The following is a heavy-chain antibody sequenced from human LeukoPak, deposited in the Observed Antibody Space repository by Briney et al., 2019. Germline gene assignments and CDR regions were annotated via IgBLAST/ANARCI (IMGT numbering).Heavy chain of an antibody. CDR3: ATENGFNDY. D-gene: IGHD2-8*01. CDR1: GDFFSGYY. CDR2: INHSGST. Sequence: SETLSLTCAVYGDFFSGYYWSWIRQPPGKGLEWIGEINHSGSTNYNPSLKSRLTISLDTSKNQYSLKLSSVTAADTAVYYCATENGFNDYWGQGTLVTVSS. V-gene: IGHV4-34*01. J-gene: IGHJ4*02.